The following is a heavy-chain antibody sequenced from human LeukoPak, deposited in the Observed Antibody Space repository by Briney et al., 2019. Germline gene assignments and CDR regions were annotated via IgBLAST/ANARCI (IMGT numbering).Heavy chain of an antibody. CDR1: GYTFTSYD. D-gene: IGHD3-10*01. Sequence: ASVKVSCKASGYTFTSYDINWVRQATGQGLEWMGWMNPNSGYTGYAQKFQGRVTITRNTSISTAYMELSSLRSEDTAVYYCARGELYRGSFPDYWGQGTLVTVSS. CDR3: ARGELYRGSFPDY. CDR2: MNPNSGYT. V-gene: IGHV1-8*03. J-gene: IGHJ4*02.